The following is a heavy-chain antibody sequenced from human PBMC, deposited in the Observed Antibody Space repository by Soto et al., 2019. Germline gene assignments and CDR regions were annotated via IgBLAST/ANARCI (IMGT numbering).Heavy chain of an antibody. CDR2: ISSSGSII. D-gene: IGHD1-1*01. CDR3: ARHDXDY. V-gene: IGHV3-48*01. CDR1: GFTFSTYS. J-gene: IGHJ4*02. Sequence: GGSLRLSCAASGFTFSTYSMNWVRQAPGKGLEWVSYISSSGSIIYYADSVKGRFTSSRDNARNSLYLQMNSLRAEDTAVYYCARHDXDYWGPGTLVTVSS.